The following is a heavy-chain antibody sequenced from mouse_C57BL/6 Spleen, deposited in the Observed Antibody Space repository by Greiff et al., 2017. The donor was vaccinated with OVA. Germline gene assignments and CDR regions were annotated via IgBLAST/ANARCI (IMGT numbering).Heavy chain of an antibody. J-gene: IGHJ3*01. Sequence: QVQLQQPGAELVTPGASVKLSCKASGYTFTSYWMHWVKQRPGQGLEWIGEIDPSDSYTNYNQKFKGKSTLTVDKSSSTAYMQLSSLTSEDSAVYYCARSWDSSGYFFAYWGQGTLVTVSA. V-gene: IGHV1-69*01. CDR2: IDPSDSYT. CDR3: ARSWDSSGYFFAY. CDR1: GYTFTSYW. D-gene: IGHD3-2*02.